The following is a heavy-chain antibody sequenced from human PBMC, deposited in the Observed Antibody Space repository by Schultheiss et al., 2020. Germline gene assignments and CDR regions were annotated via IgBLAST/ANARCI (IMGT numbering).Heavy chain of an antibody. D-gene: IGHD6-13*01. CDR3: ARPPAAAGIHHFDY. V-gene: IGHV3-33*01. Sequence: GGSLRLSCAASGFTFSSYGMHWVRQAPGKGLEWVAVIWYDENNKYFVDSVRGRFTISRDISKDTLYLQMNSLTAEDTAVYYCARPPAAAGIHHFDYWGQGTLVTVSS. CDR1: GFTFSSYG. J-gene: IGHJ4*02. CDR2: IWYDENNK.